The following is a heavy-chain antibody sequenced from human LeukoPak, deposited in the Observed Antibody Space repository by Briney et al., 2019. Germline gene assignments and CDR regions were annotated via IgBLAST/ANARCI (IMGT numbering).Heavy chain of an antibody. V-gene: IGHV4-30-2*02. Sequence: SQTLSLTCTVSGGSISSGGYYWSWIRQPPGKGLEWIGYIYHSGSTYYNPSLKSRVTISVDRSKNQFSLKLSSVTAADTAVYYCVRHPQPASYDILTLGWFDPWGQGTLVTVSS. CDR2: IYHSGST. CDR1: GGSISSGGYY. D-gene: IGHD3-9*01. CDR3: VRHPQPASYDILTLGWFDP. J-gene: IGHJ5*02.